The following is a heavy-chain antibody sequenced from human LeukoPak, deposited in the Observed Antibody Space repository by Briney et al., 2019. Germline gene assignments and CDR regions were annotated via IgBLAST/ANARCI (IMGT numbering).Heavy chain of an antibody. D-gene: IGHD1-1*01. V-gene: IGHV4-59*08. CDR3: ARHDYNWKTFDY. Sequence: PSETLSLTCTVSGGSISSYYWSWVRQPPGKGLEWIGSVHYSGNTNYNPSLKSRVTIPLDTSKNQFSLKLSYVTAADTAVYYCARHDYNWKTFDYWGQGTLVTVSS. J-gene: IGHJ4*02. CDR1: GGSISSYY. CDR2: VHYSGNT.